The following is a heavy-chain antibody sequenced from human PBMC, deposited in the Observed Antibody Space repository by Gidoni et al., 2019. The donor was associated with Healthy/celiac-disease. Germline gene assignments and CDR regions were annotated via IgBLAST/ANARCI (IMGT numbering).Heavy chain of an antibody. CDR3: ARSKGIAAAGWIDY. CDR2: IWYDGSNK. Sequence: VQLVESGVGVVQPGMSLSLSCAASGFTFSSYGMHWVRQAPGKGLEWVAVIWYDGSNKYYADSVKGRFTISRDNSKNTLYLQMNSLRAEDTAGYYCARSKGIAAAGWIDYWGQGTLVTVSS. J-gene: IGHJ4*02. D-gene: IGHD6-13*01. V-gene: IGHV3-33*01. CDR1: GFTFSSYG.